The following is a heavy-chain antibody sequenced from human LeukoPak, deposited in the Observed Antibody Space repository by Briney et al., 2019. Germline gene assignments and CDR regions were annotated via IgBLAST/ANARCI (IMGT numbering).Heavy chain of an antibody. Sequence: ASVKVSCKASGYTFTSYGISWVRQAPGQGLEWMGWISPYNGDTNYAQKLQGRVTMTTDTSTSTAYMELRSLTSDDTAVYYCARELYYYASSARDYFDYWGQGTLVTVSS. CDR3: ARELYYYASSARDYFDY. V-gene: IGHV1-18*01. D-gene: IGHD3-22*01. J-gene: IGHJ4*02. CDR2: ISPYNGDT. CDR1: GYTFTSYG.